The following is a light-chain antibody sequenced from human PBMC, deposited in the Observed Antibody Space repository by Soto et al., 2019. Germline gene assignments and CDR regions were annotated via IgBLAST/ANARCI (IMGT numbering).Light chain of an antibody. Sequence: DIQMTQSPSSLSASVGDRVTITCRASQSISSYLNRYQHKPGKAPNLLIYAATTLQSGVPSRFSGTGSETDFTLTISRLEPEDFAVYYCQQYDNSPITFGQGTRLEI. V-gene: IGKV1-39*01. CDR2: AAT. CDR3: QQYDNSPIT. J-gene: IGKJ5*01. CDR1: QSISSY.